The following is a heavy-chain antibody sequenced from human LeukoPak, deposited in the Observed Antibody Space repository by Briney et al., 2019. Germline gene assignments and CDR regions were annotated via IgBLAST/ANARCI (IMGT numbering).Heavy chain of an antibody. J-gene: IGHJ4*02. Sequence: PSETLSLTCAVYGGSFSDYYWSWIRQPPGKGLEWIGSISYSGSTHYNLSLKSRLTMSVDTSKNQFSLKVTSVTAADTAVYYCARNYYDGSGNFYWGQGTLVTVSS. D-gene: IGHD3-22*01. CDR3: ARNYYDGSGNFY. V-gene: IGHV4-34*01. CDR2: ISYSGST. CDR1: GGSFSDYY.